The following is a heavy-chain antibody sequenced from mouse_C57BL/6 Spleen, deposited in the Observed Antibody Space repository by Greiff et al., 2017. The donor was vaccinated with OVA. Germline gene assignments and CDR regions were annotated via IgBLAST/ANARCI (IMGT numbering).Heavy chain of an antibody. V-gene: IGHV1-61*01. Sequence: QVQLQQPGAELVRPGSSVKLSCKASGYTFTSYWMDWVKQRPGQGLEWIGNIYPSDSDTHSNQKFKDKATLTVDKSSSTAYMQLSSLTSEDSAVYYCARDGGLLRYFDVWGTGTTVTVSS. D-gene: IGHD2-3*01. CDR2: IYPSDSDT. CDR3: ARDGGLLRYFDV. J-gene: IGHJ1*03. CDR1: GYTFTSYW.